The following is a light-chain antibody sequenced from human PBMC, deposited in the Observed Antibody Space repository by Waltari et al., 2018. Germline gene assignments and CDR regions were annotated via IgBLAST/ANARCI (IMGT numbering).Light chain of an antibody. V-gene: IGKV1-12*01. CDR2: ATS. Sequence: DIRMTQSPSSVSASVGDRVTITCRASQGISNWLAWYQQKPGKAPKLLIYATSSLHSGVPARFGGSGSGTDFTLTISSLQPEDFATYYCQQAHSFPRTFGQGTKVEVK. J-gene: IGKJ1*01. CDR1: QGISNW. CDR3: QQAHSFPRT.